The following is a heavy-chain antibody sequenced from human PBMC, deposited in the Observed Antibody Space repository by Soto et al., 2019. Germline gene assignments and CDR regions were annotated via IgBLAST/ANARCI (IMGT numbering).Heavy chain of an antibody. Sequence: SETLSLTCTVSGASVSAGSYYWSWIRQPPGKGLEWIGFIYYTGTTRYNPSLQSRVLMSVDTSKNQLSLDLNSVTAADTAVYYCARVGSTENCFDPWGQGTLVTVSS. D-gene: IGHD2-8*02. CDR1: GASVSAGSYY. V-gene: IGHV4-61*01. CDR2: IYYTGTT. CDR3: ARVGSTENCFDP. J-gene: IGHJ5*02.